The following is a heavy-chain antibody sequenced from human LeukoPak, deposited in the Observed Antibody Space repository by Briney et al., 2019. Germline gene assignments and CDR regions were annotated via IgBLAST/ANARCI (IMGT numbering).Heavy chain of an antibody. J-gene: IGHJ4*02. CDR2: IYYSGST. D-gene: IGHD5-18*01. V-gene: IGHV4-31*03. Sequence: SQTLSLTCTVSGGSISSGGYSWSWIRQHPGKGLEWIGYIYYSGSTYYNPSLKSRVTISVDTSKNQFSLKLSSVTAADTAVYYCASIPLVDTAMAPVYWGQGTLVTVSS. CDR3: ASIPLVDTAMAPVY. CDR1: GGSISSGGYS.